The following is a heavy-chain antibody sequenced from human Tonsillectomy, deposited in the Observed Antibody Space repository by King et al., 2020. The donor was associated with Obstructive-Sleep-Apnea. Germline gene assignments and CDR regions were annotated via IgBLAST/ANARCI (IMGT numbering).Heavy chain of an antibody. V-gene: IGHV4-59*01. CDR1: GGSLNTYY. CDR2: IYYSGST. CDR3: ARDFVHGDGDYVDDAFDI. J-gene: IGHJ3*02. D-gene: IGHD4-17*01. Sequence: QLQESGPGLVKPSETLSLTCTVSGGSLNTYYWSWVRQSPGKGLEWIGYIYYSGSTNYNPSFKSRVTLSVDTSKNQFSLKLTSVTAADTALDYCARDFVHGDGDYVDDAFDIWGQGTMVTVSS.